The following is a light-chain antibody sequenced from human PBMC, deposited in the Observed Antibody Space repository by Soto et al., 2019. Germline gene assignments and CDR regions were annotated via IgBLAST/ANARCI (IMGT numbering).Light chain of an antibody. CDR1: GSDVGNDNY. V-gene: IGLV2-8*01. J-gene: IGLJ3*02. CDR2: EVN. Sequence: QSALTQPPSASGSPGQSVTISCTGTGSDVGNDNYVSWYQQHPGKAPKLVIYEVNKRPSGVPDRFSGSKSGNTASLTVSGLQAEDEADYYCASYAGSKGVLFGGGTKVTVL. CDR3: ASYAGSKGVL.